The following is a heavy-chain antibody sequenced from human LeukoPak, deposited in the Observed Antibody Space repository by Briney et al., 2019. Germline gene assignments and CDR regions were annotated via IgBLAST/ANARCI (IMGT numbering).Heavy chain of an antibody. CDR2: VYASTTT. V-gene: IGHV4-4*07. CDR3: AKTHCGGGSCDKFDS. D-gene: IGHD2-21*01. J-gene: IGHJ5*01. CDR1: GASISTYF. Sequence: SATLSLTCTVSGASISTYFWSWIRQPAGKRKEWILRVYASTTTYYNPSLRSRVTLSIDTSKNQFSLSLNSVTAADTAVYYCAKTHCGGGSCDKFDSWGQGILVTVSS.